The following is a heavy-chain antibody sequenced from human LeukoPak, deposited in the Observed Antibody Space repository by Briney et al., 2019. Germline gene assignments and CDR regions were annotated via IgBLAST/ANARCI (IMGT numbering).Heavy chain of an antibody. CDR2: FSATDGSA. CDR1: GFTVSSYG. D-gene: IGHD6-13*01. J-gene: IGHJ3*01. V-gene: IGHV3-23*01. CDR3: AKARIAAAGTGAFDV. Sequence: PGGSLRLSCAVSGFTVSSYGMTWVRQAPGKGLEWVSAFSATDGSAQYAESVEGRFTISRDNSKNSLYLQMNSLRDEDTAVYYCAKARIAAAGTGAFDVWGQGTMVTVSS.